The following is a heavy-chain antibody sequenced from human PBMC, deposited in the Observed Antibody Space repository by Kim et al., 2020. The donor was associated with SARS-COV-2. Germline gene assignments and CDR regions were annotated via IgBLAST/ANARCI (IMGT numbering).Heavy chain of an antibody. Sequence: GGSLRLSCAASGFTFSSYWMHWVRQAPGKGLVWVSRINSDGSSTSYAASVKGPFTISIANAKNTLYLPMNSQRAEDTAVYYCARGGQWLLYYYYGLDVWGQGTTVTVSS. J-gene: IGHJ6*02. CDR2: INSDGSST. V-gene: IGHV3-74*01. D-gene: IGHD6-19*01. CDR1: GFTFSSYW. CDR3: ARGGQWLLYYYYGLDV.